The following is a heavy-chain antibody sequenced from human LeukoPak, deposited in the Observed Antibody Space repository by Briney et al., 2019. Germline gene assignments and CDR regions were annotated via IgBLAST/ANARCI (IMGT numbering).Heavy chain of an antibody. V-gene: IGHV4-34*01. J-gene: IGHJ6*02. CDR2: INHSGST. CDR1: GGSFSGYY. CDR3: ARRRVRGVYDFWSGPGTTPMDV. D-gene: IGHD3-3*01. Sequence: SETLSLTCAVYGGSFSGYYWSWIRQPPGKGLEWIGEINHSGSTNYNPSLKSRVTISVDTSKNQFSLKLSSVTAADTAVYYCARRRVRGVYDFWSGPGTTPMDVWGQGTTVTVYS.